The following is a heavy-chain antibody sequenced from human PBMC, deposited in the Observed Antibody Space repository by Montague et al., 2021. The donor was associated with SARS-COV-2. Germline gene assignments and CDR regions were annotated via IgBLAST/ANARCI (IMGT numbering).Heavy chain of an antibody. J-gene: IGHJ1*01. CDR3: TRLSLGWNTD. CDR2: IYFSGST. CDR1: GDSMTDSY. Sequence: ETLSLTCTVSGDSMTDSYWSWIRQPPGKGLEYIGYIYFSGSTNYNPSLKSRLTISVDTSKNQFSLKLSSVTAADTAVYFCTRLSLGWNTDWGQGTLVTVSS. V-gene: IGHV4-59*08. D-gene: IGHD1-1*01.